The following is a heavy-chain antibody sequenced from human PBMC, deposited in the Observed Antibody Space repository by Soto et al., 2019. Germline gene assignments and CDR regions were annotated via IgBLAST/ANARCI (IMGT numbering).Heavy chain of an antibody. CDR3: ARDQSTSWSVNDYGMDV. D-gene: IGHD6-13*01. Sequence: EVQLVESGGGLIQPGGSLRLSCAASGFIVSSNYMSLVGQAPGKGLEWVAVIYTGGSTYYADSVNGRFTISRDNSKNTLYLQMNTLRAEDTAVYYCARDQSTSWSVNDYGMDVWGQGTTVTVSS. J-gene: IGHJ6*02. V-gene: IGHV3-53*01. CDR1: GFIVSSNY. CDR2: IYTGGST.